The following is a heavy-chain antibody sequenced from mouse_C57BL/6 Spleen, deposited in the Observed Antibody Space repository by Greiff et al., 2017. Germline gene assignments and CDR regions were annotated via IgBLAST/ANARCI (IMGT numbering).Heavy chain of an antibody. CDR1: GFTFTDYY. CDR2: IRNKANGYTT. Sequence: DVKLVESGGGLVQPGGSLSLSCAASGFTFTDYYMSWVRQPPGKALEWLCFIRNKANGYTTEYSASVKGRFTISRDNSQSILYLQMNALRAEDSATYYCASLHYYGSSYGFAYWGQGTLVTVSA. CDR3: ASLHYYGSSYGFAY. V-gene: IGHV7-3*01. D-gene: IGHD1-1*01. J-gene: IGHJ3*01.